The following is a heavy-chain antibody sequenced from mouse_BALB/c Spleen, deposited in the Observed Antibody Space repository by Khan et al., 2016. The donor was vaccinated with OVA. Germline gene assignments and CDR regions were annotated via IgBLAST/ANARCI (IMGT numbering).Heavy chain of an antibody. CDR2: INTYTGEP. V-gene: IGHV9-3-1*01. CDR1: GYTFTNFG. Sequence: QIQLVQSGPELKKPGEAVMISCKTSGYTFTNFGMNWVKQAPGKGLKWMGWINTYTGEPTYADDFRGRFAFSLETSATTAYLQINNLKNEETATYFCARVGNYWYFDVWGAGTPVTVSS. CDR3: ARVGNYWYFDV. J-gene: IGHJ1*01. D-gene: IGHD2-1*01.